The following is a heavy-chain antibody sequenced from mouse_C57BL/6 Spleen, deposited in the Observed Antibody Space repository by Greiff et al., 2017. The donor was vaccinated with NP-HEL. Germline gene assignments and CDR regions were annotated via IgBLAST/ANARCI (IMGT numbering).Heavy chain of an antibody. CDR3: TTLSSNYGAY. CDR2: IDPGNGDT. Sequence: VQLKQSGAELVRPGASVKLSCTASGFNIKDDYMHWVKQRPEQGLEWIGWIDPGNGDTEYASKFQGKATITADTSSNTAYLQLRSRTSEYTAVYYCTTLSSNYGAYWGQGTLVTVSA. CDR1: GFNIKDDY. D-gene: IGHD2-5*01. V-gene: IGHV14-4*01. J-gene: IGHJ3*01.